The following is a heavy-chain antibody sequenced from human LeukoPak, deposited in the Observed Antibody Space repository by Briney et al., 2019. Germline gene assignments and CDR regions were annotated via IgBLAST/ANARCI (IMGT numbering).Heavy chain of an antibody. D-gene: IGHD4-17*01. CDR2: ISSNGGST. V-gene: IGHV3-64D*06. J-gene: IGHJ4*02. CDR1: GFTFSSYA. Sequence: PGGSLRLSCSASGFTFSSYAMHWVRQAPGKGLEYVSAISSNGGSTYYADSVKGRFTISRDNSKNTLYLQMSSQRAEDTAVYYCVKDMATVTPDYWGQGTLVTVSS. CDR3: VKDMATVTPDY.